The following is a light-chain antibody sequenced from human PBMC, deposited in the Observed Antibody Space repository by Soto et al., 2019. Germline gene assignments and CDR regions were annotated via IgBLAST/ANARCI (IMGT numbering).Light chain of an antibody. CDR1: SSDVGGYDF. J-gene: IGLJ3*02. Sequence: QSALTQPRSVSGSPGQSVTLSCTGTSSDVGGYDFVSWYQQHPGKPPKLMIYDVTKRPSGVPDRFSGSKSGNSASLTISGLQAEDEADYCCSSYAGSYILGVFGGGTKLTVL. CDR3: SSYAGSYILGV. CDR2: DVT. V-gene: IGLV2-11*01.